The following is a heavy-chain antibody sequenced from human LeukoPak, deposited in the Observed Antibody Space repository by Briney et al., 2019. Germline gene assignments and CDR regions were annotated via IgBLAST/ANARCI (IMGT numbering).Heavy chain of an antibody. CDR1: GFTYTNAW. J-gene: IGHJ4*02. V-gene: IGHV3-15*01. CDR2: IKSKTDGGTT. D-gene: IGHD2-8*01. CDR3: TTDEWS. Sequence: GGSLRLSCAASGFTYTNAWMSWVRQAPGKGLECVGHIKSKTDGGTTEYAASVKGSFTISRDDSKNTLDLQMNSLKVEDTAVYYCTTDEWSWGQGTLVTVSS.